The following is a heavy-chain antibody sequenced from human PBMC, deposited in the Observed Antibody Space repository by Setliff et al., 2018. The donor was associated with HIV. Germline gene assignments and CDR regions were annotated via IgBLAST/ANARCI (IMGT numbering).Heavy chain of an antibody. CDR3: ATASSGWHWGWFDP. D-gene: IGHD6-19*01. CDR1: GYTLTELS. Sequence: ASVKVSCKVSGYTLTELSMHWVRQAPGKGLEWMGGFDPEDGETIYARKFQGRVTMTEDTSTDTAYMELSSLRSEDTAVYYCATASSGWHWGWFDPWGQGTLVTVSS. CDR2: FDPEDGET. J-gene: IGHJ5*02. V-gene: IGHV1-24*01.